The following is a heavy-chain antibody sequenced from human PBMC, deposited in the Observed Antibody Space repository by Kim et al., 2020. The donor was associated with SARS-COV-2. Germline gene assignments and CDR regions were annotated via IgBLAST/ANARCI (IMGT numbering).Heavy chain of an antibody. V-gene: IGHV3-30*01. J-gene: IGHJ4*02. CDR3: ARERFGELSTIDY. D-gene: IGHD3-10*01. Sequence: ANAVKGRFTISRDNYKNTLYLQMNSLGAEDTAVYYCARERFGELSTIDYWGQGTLVTVSS.